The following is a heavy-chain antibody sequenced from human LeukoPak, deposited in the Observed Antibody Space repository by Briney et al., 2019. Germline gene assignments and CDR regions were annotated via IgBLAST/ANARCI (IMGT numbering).Heavy chain of an antibody. Sequence: GGSLRLSCAASGFTFSSYGMHWVRQAPGKGLEWVAVISYDGSNKYYADSVEGRFTISRDNSKNTLYLQMNSLRAEDTAVYYCAKDGCSGGSCSYSYYYYGMDVWGQGTTVTVSS. CDR2: ISYDGSNK. J-gene: IGHJ6*02. CDR1: GFTFSSYG. CDR3: AKDGCSGGSCSYSYYYYGMDV. V-gene: IGHV3-30*18. D-gene: IGHD2-15*01.